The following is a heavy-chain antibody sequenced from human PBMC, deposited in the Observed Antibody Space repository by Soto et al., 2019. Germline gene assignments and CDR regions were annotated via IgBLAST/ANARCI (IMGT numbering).Heavy chain of an antibody. CDR1: GYTFTGYY. V-gene: IGHV1-2*04. CDR2: INPNSGGT. D-gene: IGHD4-4*01. J-gene: IGHJ6*02. Sequence: ASVKVSCKASGYTFTGYYMHWVRQAPGQGLEWMGWINPNSGGTNYAQKFQGWVTMTRDTSISTAYMELSRLTSDNTAVYYCARDHEPQYSNYYYYGMDVWGQGTTVTVSS. CDR3: ARDHEPQYSNYYYYGMDV.